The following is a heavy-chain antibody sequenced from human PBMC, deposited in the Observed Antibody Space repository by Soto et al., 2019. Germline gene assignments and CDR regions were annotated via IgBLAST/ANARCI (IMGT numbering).Heavy chain of an antibody. CDR2: IIPIMNIT. J-gene: IGHJ4*02. V-gene: IGHV1-69*02. CDR1: GGTFSSYT. D-gene: IGHD6-6*01. Sequence: QVQQVRSGAEVKKPGSSVKVPCKASGGTFSSYTISWVRQAPGQGLEWMARIIPIMNITNFARKFQGRVTLTADTYANTAYMELSSLTSEDTAVYYCSSQSMRPRPLPGYSFDYWGQGVLVTVSS. CDR3: SSQSMRPRPLPGYSFDY.